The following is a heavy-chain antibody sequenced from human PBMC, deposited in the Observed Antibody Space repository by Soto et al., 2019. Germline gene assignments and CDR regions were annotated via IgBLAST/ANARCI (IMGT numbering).Heavy chain of an antibody. CDR3: ARDQHQLGNYYYGMDV. J-gene: IGHJ6*02. CDR1: GGSISTYY. D-gene: IGHD7-27*01. Sequence: SETLSLTCTVSGGSISTYYWSWIRQPPGKGLEWIGYIYYSGSTNYNPSLKSRVTILVDTSKNQFSLKVSSVTAADTAVYYCARDQHQLGNYYYGMDVCGQGTTVTVYS. V-gene: IGHV4-59*01. CDR2: IYYSGST.